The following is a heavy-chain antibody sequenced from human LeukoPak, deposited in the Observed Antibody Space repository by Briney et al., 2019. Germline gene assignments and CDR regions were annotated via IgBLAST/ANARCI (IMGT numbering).Heavy chain of an antibody. CDR2: ISVSGGSA. V-gene: IGHV3-23*01. Sequence: GGSLRLSCAASGFTFSGAWMNWVRQAPGKGLEWVSGISVSGGSAYSDSVKGRFTISRDDSKNTLFLQMNSLRAEDTAFYYCAKSYTSGSYVVDYWGQGTLVTVSS. CDR3: AKSYTSGSYVVDY. CDR1: GFTFSGAW. J-gene: IGHJ4*02. D-gene: IGHD6-25*01.